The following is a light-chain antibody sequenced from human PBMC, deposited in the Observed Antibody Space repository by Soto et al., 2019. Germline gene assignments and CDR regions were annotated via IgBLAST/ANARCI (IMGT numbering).Light chain of an antibody. CDR3: MQSLQIPHT. CDR2: LGS. V-gene: IGKV2-28*01. J-gene: IGKJ2*01. CDR1: QSLLHSNGYNY. Sequence: DLVMTQSPLSLPVTPGEPASISCRSSQSLLHSNGYNYFDWYLQKPGQSPQLLIYLGSNRASGVPDRFSGSGSGTDFTLKISGVEAEDVGVYYCMQSLQIPHTFGQGTKLEI.